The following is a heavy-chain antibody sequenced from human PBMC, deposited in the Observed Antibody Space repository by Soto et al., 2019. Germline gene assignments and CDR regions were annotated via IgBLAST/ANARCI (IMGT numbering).Heavy chain of an antibody. J-gene: IGHJ6*02. CDR2: INHSGST. V-gene: IGHV4-34*01. CDR3: ASRRTHIGYYYYGMDV. CDR1: GGSFSGYY. Sequence: PSETLSLTCAVYGGSFSGYYWSWIRQPPGKGLEWIGEINHSGSTNYNPSLKSRVTISVDTSKNQFSLKLSSVTAADTAVYYCASRRTHIGYYYYGMDVWGQGTTVTVSS. D-gene: IGHD2-21*01.